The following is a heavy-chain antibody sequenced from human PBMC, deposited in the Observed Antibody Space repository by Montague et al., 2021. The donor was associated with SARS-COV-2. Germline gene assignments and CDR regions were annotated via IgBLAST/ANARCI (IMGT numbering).Heavy chain of an antibody. CDR2: TYYRSRRFD. CDR3: ARGDGLGPYTGYAFDI. V-gene: IGHV6-1*01. CDR1: GDSVFGDNVS. Sequence: CAISGDSVFGDNVSWNWIRPSPSRGLEWLGRTYYRSRRFDHYEVXMKXRRSIKADASKNQFSLQLDSVTHEDTAVYYCARGDGLGPYTGYAFDIWGQVTLVTVSS. J-gene: IGHJ3*02. D-gene: IGHD3-16*01.